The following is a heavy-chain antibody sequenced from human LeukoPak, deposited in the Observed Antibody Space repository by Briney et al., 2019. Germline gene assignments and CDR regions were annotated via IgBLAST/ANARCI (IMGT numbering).Heavy chain of an antibody. CDR1: GGTFSSYA. J-gene: IGHJ4*02. CDR2: IIPILGIA. CDR3: ATGTYYDFWSGYYFNY. Sequence: ASVKVSCKASGGTFSSYAISWVRQAPGQGLKWMGRIIPILGIANYAQKFQGRVTITADKSTSTAYMELSSLRSEDTAVYYCATGTYYDFWSGYYFNYWGQGTLVTVSS. V-gene: IGHV1-69*04. D-gene: IGHD3-3*01.